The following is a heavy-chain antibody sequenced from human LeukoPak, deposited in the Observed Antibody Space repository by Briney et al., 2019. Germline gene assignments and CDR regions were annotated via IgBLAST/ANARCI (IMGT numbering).Heavy chain of an antibody. V-gene: IGHV1-18*01. J-gene: IGHJ5*02. CDR1: GYTFASYG. D-gene: IGHD3-22*01. CDR2: ISAFNGNI. CDR3: ARDSTVVITTEDWFDP. Sequence: ASVKVSCKASGYTFASYGITWVRQAPGQGLEWMGWISAFNGNINYAQEFQGRVTMTTDTSTSTAYMELRSLRSDDTAVYYCARDSTVVITTEDWFDPWGQGTLVTVSS.